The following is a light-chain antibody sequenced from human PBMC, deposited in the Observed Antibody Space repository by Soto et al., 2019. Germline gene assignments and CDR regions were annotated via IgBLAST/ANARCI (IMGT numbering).Light chain of an antibody. CDR3: QQYDAYLYT. J-gene: IGKJ2*01. V-gene: IGKV1-5*01. CDR2: DAS. CDR1: QTISTW. Sequence: DIQMTQSPSTLSASVGDRVTITCRASQTISTWLAWYQQKPGKAPKLLIYDASSLESGVTSRFSGRGSGTEFTLTISGLQPDDSATYHCQQYDAYLYTFGQGTKLEIK.